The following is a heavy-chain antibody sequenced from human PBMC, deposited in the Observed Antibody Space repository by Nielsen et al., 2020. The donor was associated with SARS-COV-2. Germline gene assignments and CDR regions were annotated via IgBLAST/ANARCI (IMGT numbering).Heavy chain of an antibody. J-gene: IGHJ4*02. D-gene: IGHD4-17*01. CDR3: AKNPSRRDYGADY. Sequence: GGSLRLSCAASGFTFRDTWMSWVRQAPGKGLEWVSSIGAIDGSTNYAESLRGRFTISRDNSKNTLYLQINSLRAEDTAMYYCAKNPSRRDYGADYWGQGTLVTVSS. CDR2: IGAIDGST. V-gene: IGHV3-23*01. CDR1: GFTFRDTW.